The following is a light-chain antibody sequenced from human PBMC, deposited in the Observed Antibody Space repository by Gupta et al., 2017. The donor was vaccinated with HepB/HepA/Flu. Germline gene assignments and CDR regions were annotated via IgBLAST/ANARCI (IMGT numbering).Light chain of an antibody. CDR1: KLGNKY. CDR2: QDT. Sequence: SSELTQLPSVSVFPGQTASITCSGDKLGNKYACWYQQKPGQSPVLVIYQDTKRPSGIPERFSGSNSGNTATLTISGTQAMDEADYYCQAWDSRSVVFGGVTKLTVL. V-gene: IGLV3-1*01. CDR3: QAWDSRSVV. J-gene: IGLJ2*01.